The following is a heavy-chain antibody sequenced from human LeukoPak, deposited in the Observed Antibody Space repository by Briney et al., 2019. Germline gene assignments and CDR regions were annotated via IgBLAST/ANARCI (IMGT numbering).Heavy chain of an antibody. J-gene: IGHJ4*02. V-gene: IGHV1-8*01. D-gene: IGHD6-13*01. CDR1: GYTFTTYD. CDR3: ARGLFYQQPTQFDY. CDR2: MNPNSGNT. Sequence: ASVKVSSKASGYTFTTYDINWVRQATGQGLEWMGWMNPNSGNTGYAQKFQGRVTMTRNTSISTAYMELSSLRSEDTAVYYCARGLFYQQPTQFDYWGQGTLVTVSS.